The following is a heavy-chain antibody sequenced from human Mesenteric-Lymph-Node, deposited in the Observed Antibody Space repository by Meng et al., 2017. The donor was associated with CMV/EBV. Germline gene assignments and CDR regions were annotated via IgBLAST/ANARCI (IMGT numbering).Heavy chain of an antibody. V-gene: IGHV3-23*01. CDR2: IGARGSST. J-gene: IGHJ4*02. D-gene: IGHD2-8*01. CDR1: GFGFGSFA. CDR3: VKAANVDQSLLLDY. Sequence: AGSGFGFGSFAMTWVRKAPGKGLEWVSGIGARGSSTYYAESVKSRFTISRDNSRNTLYLQMHTLRAEDTAIYFCVKAANVDQSLLLDYWGQGTLVTVSS.